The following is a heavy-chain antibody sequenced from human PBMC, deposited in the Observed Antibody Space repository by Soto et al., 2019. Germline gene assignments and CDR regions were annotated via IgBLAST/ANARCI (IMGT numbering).Heavy chain of an antibody. J-gene: IGHJ4*02. CDR1: GYTFTSYY. V-gene: IGHV1-46*01. CDR2: INPSGGST. Sequence: GASVKVSCKASGYTFTSYYMHWVRQAPGQGLEWMGIINPSGGSTSYAQKFQGRVTMTRDTSTSTVYMEPSSLRSEDTAVYYCARHQTPGAAMVKSGNYYFDYWGQGTLVTVSS. D-gene: IGHD5-18*01. CDR3: ARHQTPGAAMVKSGNYYFDY.